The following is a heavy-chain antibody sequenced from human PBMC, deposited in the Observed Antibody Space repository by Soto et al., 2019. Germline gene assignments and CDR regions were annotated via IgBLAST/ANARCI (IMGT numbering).Heavy chain of an antibody. CDR2: IDAGNGNT. J-gene: IGHJ4*02. V-gene: IGHV1-3*01. CDR3: ARSIVVVTALDY. Sequence: ASVKVSCKASGFTFTSSAIQWVRQARGQRLEWIGWIDAGNGNTKYSQKFQERVTITRDTSASTAYMELSSLRSEDTAVYYCARSIVVVTALDYWGQGTLVTVSP. D-gene: IGHD2-21*02. CDR1: GFTFTSSA.